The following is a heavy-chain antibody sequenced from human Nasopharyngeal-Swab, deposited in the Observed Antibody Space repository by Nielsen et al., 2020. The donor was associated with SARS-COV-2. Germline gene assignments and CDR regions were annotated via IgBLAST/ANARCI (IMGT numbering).Heavy chain of an antibody. Sequence: VKVSCKASGGTFSSYAISWVRQAPGQGLEWMGRIIPILGIANYAQKFQGRVTITADKSTSTAYMELSSLRSEDTAVYYCARVWEPGGYYYYGMDVWGQGTTVTVSS. V-gene: IGHV1-69*04. D-gene: IGHD1-26*01. CDR2: IIPILGIA. CDR1: GGTFSSYA. J-gene: IGHJ6*02. CDR3: ARVWEPGGYYYYGMDV.